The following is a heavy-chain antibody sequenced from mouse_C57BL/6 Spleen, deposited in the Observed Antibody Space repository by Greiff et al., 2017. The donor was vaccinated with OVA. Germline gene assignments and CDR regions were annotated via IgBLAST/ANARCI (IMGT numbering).Heavy chain of an antibody. CDR1: GYTFTSYW. J-gene: IGHJ1*03. Sequence: VQLQQSGAELVRPGSSVKLSCKASGYTFTSYWMDWVKQRPGQGLEWIGNIYPSDSETHYNQKFKDKATLTVDKSSSTAYMQLSSLTSEDSAVYYCARERAYYSNYEYFDVWGTGTTVTVSS. CDR2: IYPSDSET. CDR3: ARERAYYSNYEYFDV. V-gene: IGHV1-61*01. D-gene: IGHD2-5*01.